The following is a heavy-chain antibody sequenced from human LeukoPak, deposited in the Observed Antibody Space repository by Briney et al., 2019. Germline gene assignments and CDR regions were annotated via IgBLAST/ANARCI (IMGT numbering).Heavy chain of an antibody. D-gene: IGHD1-26*01. Sequence: GSLRLSCAASGFTFSSYGMHWVRQAPGKGLEWVAFIRYDGSNKQYADSVKGRFTISRDNSKNTLYLQMNSLRAEDTALYYCAKEYSGSMYYFDYWGQGTLVTVSS. J-gene: IGHJ4*02. CDR3: AKEYSGSMYYFDY. CDR1: GFTFSSYG. V-gene: IGHV3-30*02. CDR2: IRYDGSNK.